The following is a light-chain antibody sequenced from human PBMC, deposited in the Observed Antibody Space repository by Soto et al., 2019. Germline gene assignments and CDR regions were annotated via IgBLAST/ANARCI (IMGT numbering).Light chain of an antibody. J-gene: IGKJ4*01. CDR3: QKYNSAPLT. V-gene: IGKV1-33*01. CDR1: QDIKNY. CDR2: DAS. Sequence: DIQMTQSPSSLSASVGDRVTITCQASQDIKNYLNWYQQKSGKAPKLLIYDASNLEAGVPSRFRGSGSGTDFTFTISRLQPEDVATCYCQKYNSAPLTFGGGTKVDIK.